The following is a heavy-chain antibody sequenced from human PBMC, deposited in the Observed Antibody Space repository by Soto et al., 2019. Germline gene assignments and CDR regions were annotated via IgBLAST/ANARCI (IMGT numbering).Heavy chain of an antibody. V-gene: IGHV1-18*04. D-gene: IGHD3-3*01. Sequence: ASVKVSCKASGYTFTSYGISWVRQAPGQGLEWMGWISAYNGNTNYAQKLQGRVTMTTDTSTSTAYMELRSLRSDDTAVYYCARTYRPTYYDFWSGYPSGAFGIWGQGTMVTVSS. CDR2: ISAYNGNT. J-gene: IGHJ3*02. CDR1: GYTFTSYG. CDR3: ARTYRPTYYDFWSGYPSGAFGI.